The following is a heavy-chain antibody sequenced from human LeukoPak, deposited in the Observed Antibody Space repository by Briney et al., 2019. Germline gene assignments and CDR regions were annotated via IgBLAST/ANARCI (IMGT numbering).Heavy chain of an antibody. D-gene: IGHD3-9*01. CDR3: ARDFGDILTGYQKSDY. J-gene: IGHJ4*02. V-gene: IGHV3-7*01. CDR2: IKQDGSEK. CDR1: GFTFSSYW. Sequence: PGGSLRLSCAASGFTFSSYWMSWVRQAPGKGLEWVANIKQDGSEKYYVDSVKGRFTISRDNAKNSLYLQMNSLRAEDTAVYYCARDFGDILTGYQKSDYWGQGTLVTVSS.